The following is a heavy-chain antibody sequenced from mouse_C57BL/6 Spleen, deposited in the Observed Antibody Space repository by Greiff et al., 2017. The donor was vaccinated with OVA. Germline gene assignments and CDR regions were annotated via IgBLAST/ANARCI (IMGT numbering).Heavy chain of an antibody. CDR3: ARGGYYGSSYAFDY. Sequence: EVQLVESEGGLVQPGRSMKLSCTASGFTFSDYYMAWVRQVPEKGLEWVANINYDGSSTYYLDSLKSRFIISRDNAKNILYLQMSSLKSEDTATYYCARGGYYGSSYAFDYWGQGTTLTVSS. V-gene: IGHV5-16*01. D-gene: IGHD1-1*01. CDR1: GFTFSDYY. J-gene: IGHJ2*01. CDR2: INYDGSST.